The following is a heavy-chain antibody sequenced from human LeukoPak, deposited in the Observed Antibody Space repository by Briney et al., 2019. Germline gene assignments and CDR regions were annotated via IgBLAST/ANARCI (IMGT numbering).Heavy chain of an antibody. CDR2: TNSDGSST. Sequence: GGSLSLSCAASGFTFTTYWMHWVRQVPGKGLVWVSRTNSDGSSTDYAGSVKGRFTISRDNAKNTLYLQMNSLRAEDTAVYYCVRSQGFVGAPSYWFDSWGQGTLVTVSS. D-gene: IGHD2-15*01. CDR1: GFTFTTYW. J-gene: IGHJ5*01. CDR3: VRSQGFVGAPSYWFDS. V-gene: IGHV3-74*01.